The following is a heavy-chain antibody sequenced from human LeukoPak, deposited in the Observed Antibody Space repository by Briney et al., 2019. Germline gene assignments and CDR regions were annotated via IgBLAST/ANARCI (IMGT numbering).Heavy chain of an antibody. V-gene: IGHV3-7*01. CDR1: EFTFSSYW. CDR3: ARGTYGLRIDNWFDP. J-gene: IGHJ5*02. CDR2: IKQDGSEK. Sequence: GGSLRLSCTASEFTFSSYWMSWVRQAPGKGLEWVANIKQDGSEKYYIDSVKGRFSISRDNAKKSLSLQMNNLRAEDTAVYYCARGTYGLRIDNWFDPWGQGTLVTVSS. D-gene: IGHD1-26*01.